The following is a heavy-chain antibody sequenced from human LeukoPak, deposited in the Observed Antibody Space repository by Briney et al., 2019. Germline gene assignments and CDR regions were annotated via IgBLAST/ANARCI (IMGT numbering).Heavy chain of an antibody. Sequence: HPGGSLRLSCAASGFTFSSYAMSWLRQAPGKGLEWVSAISGSGGSTYYADSVKGRFTISRDNSKNTLYLQMNSLTAEDTAVYYCAKNYGYSGYDYLDYWGQGTLVTVSS. J-gene: IGHJ4*02. V-gene: IGHV3-23*01. CDR2: ISGSGGST. D-gene: IGHD5-12*01. CDR3: AKNYGYSGYDYLDY. CDR1: GFTFSSYA.